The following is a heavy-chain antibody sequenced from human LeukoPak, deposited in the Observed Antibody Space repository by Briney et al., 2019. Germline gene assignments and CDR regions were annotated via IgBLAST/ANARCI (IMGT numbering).Heavy chain of an antibody. V-gene: IGHV3-7*01. CDR2: IIQDGSKE. J-gene: IGHJ3*01. Sequence: GGSLRLSCAASEFTFSGHQMSWVRQAPGKGPERVAKIIQDGSKEYYLDSVRGRFIMSRDNGKNSLYLEMNSLRVEDTAVYYCARDWRQDNAFDLWGRGTMVTVSS. D-gene: IGHD2-15*01. CDR3: ARDWRQDNAFDL. CDR1: EFTFSGHQ.